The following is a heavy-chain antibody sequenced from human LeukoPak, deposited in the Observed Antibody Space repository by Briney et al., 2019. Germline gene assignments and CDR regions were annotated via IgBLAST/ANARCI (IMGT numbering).Heavy chain of an antibody. CDR2: ISGSGGST. CDR1: GFTFSSYA. CDR3: AKGSSFYYDSSGDY. D-gene: IGHD3-22*01. J-gene: IGHJ4*02. V-gene: IGHV3-23*01. Sequence: GGSLRLSCAASGFTFSSYAMSWVRQAPGKGLEWVSAISGSGGSTYYADSVKGRFTISRDNSKNTLYLQMNSLRAEDTAVYYCAKGSSFYYDSSGDYWGQGTLVTVSS.